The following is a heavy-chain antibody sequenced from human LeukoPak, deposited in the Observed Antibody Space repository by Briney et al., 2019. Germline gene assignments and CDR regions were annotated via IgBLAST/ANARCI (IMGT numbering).Heavy chain of an antibody. D-gene: IGHD3-3*01. CDR2: IRYDGSNK. Sequence: GGSLRLSCAASGFTFSSYGMHWVRQAPGKGLEWVAFIRYDGSNKYYADSVKGRFTISRDNSKNTLYLQMNSLRAEDTAVYYCAKGVSIRFLLDPWGQGALVTVSS. V-gene: IGHV3-30*02. J-gene: IGHJ5*02. CDR1: GFTFSSYG. CDR3: AKGVSIRFLLDP.